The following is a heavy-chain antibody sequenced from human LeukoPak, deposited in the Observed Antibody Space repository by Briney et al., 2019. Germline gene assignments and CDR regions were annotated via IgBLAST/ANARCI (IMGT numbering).Heavy chain of an antibody. J-gene: IGHJ6*03. CDR1: GFTFTSYA. Sequence: GGSLRLSCAASGFTFTSYAMSWVRQAPGKGLEWVSSISGNGDSRNYVDSVKGRFTISRDNSKSTLYLEMNSLRAEDTAVYYCAKGLGCYYYYYMDVWGKGTTVTVSS. V-gene: IGHV3-23*01. CDR3: AKGLGCYYYYYMDV. D-gene: IGHD3-16*01. CDR2: ISGNGDSR.